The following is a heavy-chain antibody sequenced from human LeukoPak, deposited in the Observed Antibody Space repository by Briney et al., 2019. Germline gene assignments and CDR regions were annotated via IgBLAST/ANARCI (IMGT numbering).Heavy chain of an antibody. CDR1: GGSIRSSYYY. CDR2: IYDSGST. J-gene: IGHJ4*02. CDR3: ARSAPRGYYDFWSGLEYFDY. V-gene: IGHV4-39*07. Sequence: SETLSLTCTVSGGSIRSSYYYWGWIRQPPGKGLEWIGSIYDSGSTYYNPSLKSRVTISVDTSKNQFSLKLSSVTAADTAVYYCARSAPRGYYDFWSGLEYFDYWGQGTLVTVSS. D-gene: IGHD3-3*01.